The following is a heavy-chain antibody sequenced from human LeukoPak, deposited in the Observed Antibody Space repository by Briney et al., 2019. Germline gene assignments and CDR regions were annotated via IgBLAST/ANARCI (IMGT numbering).Heavy chain of an antibody. Sequence: GSLGLSCAASGFPFNNFAMSWVRQAPGKGLEWVSAINRDSGSTYYADSVRGRFTIPRDNSKNTLYLHMSSLRAEDTAVYYCAKEPRGSSSRLIYFDYWGQGTLVTVSS. CDR2: INRDSGST. CDR3: AKEPRGSSSRLIYFDY. V-gene: IGHV3-23*01. J-gene: IGHJ4*02. CDR1: GFPFNNFA. D-gene: IGHD6-13*01.